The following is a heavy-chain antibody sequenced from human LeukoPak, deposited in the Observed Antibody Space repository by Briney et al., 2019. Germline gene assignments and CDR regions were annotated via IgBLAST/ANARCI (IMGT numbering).Heavy chain of an antibody. CDR3: ARERMVRGVMTTDAFHI. V-gene: IGHV4-59*01. J-gene: IGHJ3*02. D-gene: IGHD3-10*01. CDR2: IYYSGST. Sequence: SETLSLTCTVSGGSISSYYWSWIRQPPGKGLEWIGYIYYSGSTNYNPSLKSRVTISVDTSKNQFSLKLSSVTAADTAVYYCARERMVRGVMTTDAFHIWGQGTMVTVSS. CDR1: GGSISSYY.